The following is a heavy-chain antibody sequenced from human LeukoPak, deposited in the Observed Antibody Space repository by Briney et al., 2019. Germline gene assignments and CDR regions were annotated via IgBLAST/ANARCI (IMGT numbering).Heavy chain of an antibody. V-gene: IGHV1-8*01. CDR1: GYTFTSYD. J-gene: IGHJ5*02. CDR2: MNPNSGNT. D-gene: IGHD3-10*01. CDR3: ARVVFTMVRGGGFDP. Sequence: ASVKVSCKASGYTFTSYDINWMRQATGQGLEWMGCMNPNSGNTGYAQKFQGRVTMTRNTSISTAYMELSSLRSEDTAVYYCARVVFTMVRGGGFDPWGQGTLVTVSS.